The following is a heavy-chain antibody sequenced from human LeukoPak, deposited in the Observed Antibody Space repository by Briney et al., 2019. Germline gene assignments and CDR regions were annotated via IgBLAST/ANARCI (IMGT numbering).Heavy chain of an antibody. CDR2: IFYVGST. Sequence: KPSETLSLTCTVSGGSISGCYWSWIRQPPGKGLEWIGYIFYVGSTNYNPSLKSRVTISVDTSKNQFSLKLSSVTAADTAVYYCARVPYYYDSSGYYWYFDLWGRGTLVTVSS. CDR3: ARVPYYYDSSGYYWYFDL. J-gene: IGHJ2*01. D-gene: IGHD3-22*01. V-gene: IGHV4-59*01. CDR1: GGSISGCY.